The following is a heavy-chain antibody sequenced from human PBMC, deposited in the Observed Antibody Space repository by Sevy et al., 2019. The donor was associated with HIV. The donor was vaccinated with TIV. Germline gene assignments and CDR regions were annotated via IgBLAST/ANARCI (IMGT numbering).Heavy chain of an antibody. CDR3: ARVNCSGGSCYYYYGMDV. D-gene: IGHD2-15*01. CDR1: GFTVSSNY. Sequence: GGSLRLSCAASGFTVSSNYMSWVRQAPGKGLEWVSVIYSGGSTYYADSGKGRFTISRDNSKNTLYLQMNSLRAEDTAVYYCARVNCSGGSCYYYYGMDVWGQGTTVTVSS. V-gene: IGHV3-53*01. CDR2: IYSGGST. J-gene: IGHJ6*02.